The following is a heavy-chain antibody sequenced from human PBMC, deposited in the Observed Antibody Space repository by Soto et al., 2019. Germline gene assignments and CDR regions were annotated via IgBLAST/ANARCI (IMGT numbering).Heavy chain of an antibody. CDR1: GGSVRSGGYY. V-gene: IGHV4-31*03. D-gene: IGHD3-22*01. CDR2: IYYSGST. Sequence: SETLSLTCTVSGGSVRSGGYYCSWIRQHPGKGPEWIGHIYYSGSTSYNPSLKSRVTISVDMSKNQFSLNLSSVTAADTAVYYCARWYSSGYLGNWFDPWGQGTLVTVSS. J-gene: IGHJ5*02. CDR3: ARWYSSGYLGNWFDP.